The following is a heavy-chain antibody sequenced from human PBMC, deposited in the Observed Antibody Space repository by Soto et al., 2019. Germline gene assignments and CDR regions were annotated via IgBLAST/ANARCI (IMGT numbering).Heavy chain of an antibody. CDR3: GRAFVSNYYMDV. J-gene: IGHJ6*03. Sequence: SETLSLTCAVSSGSISSSNWWSWVRQPPGKGLEWIGEIYHSGSTNYNPSLKSRVTISVDKSKNQFSLKLSSVTAADTAVYYCGRAFVSNYYMDVWGKGTTVTV. CDR2: IYHSGST. D-gene: IGHD2-21*01. CDR1: SGSISSSNW. V-gene: IGHV4-4*02.